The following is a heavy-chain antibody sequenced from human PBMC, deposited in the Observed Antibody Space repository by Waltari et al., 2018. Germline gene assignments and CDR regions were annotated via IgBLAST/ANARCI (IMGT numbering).Heavy chain of an antibody. V-gene: IGHV3-7*01. J-gene: IGHJ6*02. CDR2: IKEDGGEK. CDR1: GFSFSCYW. CDR3: ASVQRRWSMDV. D-gene: IGHD6-25*01. Sequence: EVQLVESGGGLVQSGDSLRLPCAASGFSFSCYWMNWVRQTPGKGLEWVANIKEDGGEKYYVDSVKGRFTISRDNAKNSLYLQMNSLRVEDTAVYFCASVQRRWSMDVWGQGTTVTVSS.